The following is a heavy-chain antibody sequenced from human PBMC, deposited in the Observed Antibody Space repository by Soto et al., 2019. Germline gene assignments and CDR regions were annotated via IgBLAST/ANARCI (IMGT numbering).Heavy chain of an antibody. CDR1: GYRFSSSW. Sequence: GESLKISCQGTGYRFSSSWIGWVGQKPGKGLEWLGNVYPNDSDVRYSPAFEGQVTISAVNSFNTTYLQLLNFKASDSASSFHTKGATSPFDSWAEGSRVTVSS. CDR2: VYPNDSDV. CDR3: TKGATSPFDS. J-gene: IGHJ4*02. D-gene: IGHD1-1*01. V-gene: IGHV5-51*01.